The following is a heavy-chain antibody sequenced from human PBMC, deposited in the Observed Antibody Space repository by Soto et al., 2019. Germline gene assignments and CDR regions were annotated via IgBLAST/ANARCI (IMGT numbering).Heavy chain of an antibody. CDR1: GFTFSGSA. J-gene: IGHJ6*03. D-gene: IGHD5-12*01. CDR2: IRSKANSYAT. Sequence: EVQLVESGGGLVQPGGSLKLSCAASGFTFSGSAMHWVRQASGKGMEWVGRIRSKANSYATAYAASVKVRFTISRDDSKNTAYLQMNSLKTEDTAVYYCTRTGADIVATAYMDVWGKGTTVTVSS. CDR3: TRTGADIVATAYMDV. V-gene: IGHV3-73*01.